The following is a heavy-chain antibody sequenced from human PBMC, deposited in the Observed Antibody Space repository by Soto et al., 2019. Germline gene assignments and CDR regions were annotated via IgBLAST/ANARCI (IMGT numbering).Heavy chain of an antibody. D-gene: IGHD3-10*01. Sequence: QVQLEQSGAEVKKPGSSVKVSCKASGGTLSDHGVAWLRQAPGQGLEWMGGTIPVFNTAKYAQKFQGRVTVTADKFTNIAYMELSSLRSEDTAFYFCAGGVYGSGNYYTGPSAIVIWGQGTMVIVSS. CDR2: TIPVFNTA. J-gene: IGHJ3*02. CDR3: AGGVYGSGNYYTGPSAIVI. CDR1: GGTLSDHG. V-gene: IGHV1-69*06.